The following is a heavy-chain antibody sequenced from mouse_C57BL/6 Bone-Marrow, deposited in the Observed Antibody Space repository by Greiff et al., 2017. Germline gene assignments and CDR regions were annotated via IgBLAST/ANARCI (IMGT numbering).Heavy chain of an antibody. J-gene: IGHJ3*01. CDR3: ARQFYDGGAY. Sequence: EVQRVESGGDLVKPGGSLKLSCAASGFTFSSYGMSWVRQTPDKRLEWVATISSGGSYTYYPDSVKGRFTISRDNAKNTLYLQMSSLKSEDTAMYYCARQFYDGGAYWGQGTLVTVSA. V-gene: IGHV5-6*01. CDR2: ISSGGSYT. CDR1: GFTFSSYG. D-gene: IGHD2-3*01.